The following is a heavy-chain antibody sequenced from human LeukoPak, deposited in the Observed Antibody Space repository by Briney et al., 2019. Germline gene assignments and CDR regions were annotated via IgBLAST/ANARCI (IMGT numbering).Heavy chain of an antibody. D-gene: IGHD3-3*01. Sequence: PGGSLRLSCAASGFSFGTYWMHWVRQAAGKGLEWVAFMRYDGSKKYYADSVRGRFTISRDNSKNTLYLQMNSLRAEGTAVYYCAKEFTIFGGPGYFDYWGQGTLVTVSS. CDR1: GFSFGTYW. J-gene: IGHJ4*02. CDR3: AKEFTIFGGPGYFDY. V-gene: IGHV3-30*02. CDR2: MRYDGSKK.